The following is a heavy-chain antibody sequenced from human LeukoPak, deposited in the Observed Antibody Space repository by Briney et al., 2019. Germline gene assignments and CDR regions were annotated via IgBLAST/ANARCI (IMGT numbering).Heavy chain of an antibody. D-gene: IGHD1-14*01. CDR2: ISYDGNSK. Sequence: PERSLRLSCAASGFTFSSHGMHWVRQAPGKGLEWVALISYDGNSKHYADSVKGRFTVSRDTSKNTHYLEMSGLRTEDAALYYCARDISWSFDYWGQGTLVTVSS. J-gene: IGHJ4*02. V-gene: IGHV3-30*03. CDR1: GFTFSSHG. CDR3: ARDISWSFDY.